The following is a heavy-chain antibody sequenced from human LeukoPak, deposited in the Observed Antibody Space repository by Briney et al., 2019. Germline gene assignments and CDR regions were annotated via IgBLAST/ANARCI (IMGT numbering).Heavy chain of an antibody. CDR1: GFTFDDYA. V-gene: IGHV3-9*01. J-gene: IGHJ3*02. D-gene: IGHD3-22*01. Sequence: GGSLRLTCAASGFTFDDYAMHWVRQAPGKGLEWVSGISWNSGSIGYADSVKGRFTISRDNAKNSLYLQMNSLRAEDTALYYCAKDFSHYYDSSGSGDDAFDIWGQGTMVTVSS. CDR2: ISWNSGSI. CDR3: AKDFSHYYDSSGSGDDAFDI.